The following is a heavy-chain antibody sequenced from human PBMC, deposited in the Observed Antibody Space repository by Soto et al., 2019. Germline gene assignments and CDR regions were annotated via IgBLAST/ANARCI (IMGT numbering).Heavy chain of an antibody. D-gene: IGHD3-10*01. CDR3: TTPETPLLWFGVSFY. V-gene: IGHV3-49*03. J-gene: IGHJ4*02. CDR2: IRSKAYGGTT. Sequence: GGSLRLSCTASGFTFGDYAMSWFRQAPGKGLEWVGFIRSKAYGGTTEYAASVKGRFTISRDDSKSIAYLQMNSLKTEDTAVYYCTTPETPLLWFGVSFYWGQGTLVTVSS. CDR1: GFTFGDYA.